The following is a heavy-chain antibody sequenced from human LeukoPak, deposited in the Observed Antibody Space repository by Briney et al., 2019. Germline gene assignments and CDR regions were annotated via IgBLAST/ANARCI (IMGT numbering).Heavy chain of an antibody. CDR1: GGSISSYY. V-gene: IGHV4-59*08. J-gene: IGHJ5*02. D-gene: IGHD4-23*01. CDR3: ARQREEMDTTVVSKVWFDP. CDR2: IYYSGST. Sequence: SETLSLTCTVSGGSISSYYWSWIRQPPGKGLEWIGYIYYSGSTNYNPSLNSRVTISVDTSKTQFSRRLGAGTAADTAVYYCARQREEMDTTVVSKVWFDPGGQGTLVTVSS.